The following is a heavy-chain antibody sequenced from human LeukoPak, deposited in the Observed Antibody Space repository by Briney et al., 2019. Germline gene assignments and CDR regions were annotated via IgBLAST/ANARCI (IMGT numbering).Heavy chain of an antibody. CDR3: ATPNYDSSGYYPEYFQH. D-gene: IGHD3-22*01. Sequence: GESLRISCKGSGYSFTSYWIGWVRQMPGKGLEWMGLISPGDSDTRSSPSFQGQVTISADKSISTAYLQWSSLKASDTAMYYCATPNYDSSGYYPEYFQHWGQGTLVTVSS. J-gene: IGHJ1*01. CDR1: GYSFTSYW. CDR2: ISPGDSDT. V-gene: IGHV5-51*01.